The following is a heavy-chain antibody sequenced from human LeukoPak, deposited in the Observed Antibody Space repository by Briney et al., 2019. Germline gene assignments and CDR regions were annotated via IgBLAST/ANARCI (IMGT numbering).Heavy chain of an antibody. J-gene: IGHJ4*02. D-gene: IGHD1-26*01. CDR1: GYTFTSYG. Sequence: GASVKVSCKASGYTFTSYGISWVRQAPGQGLEWMGWISAYNGNANYAQKLQGRVTMTTDTSTSTAYMELRSLRSDDTAVYYCARVEWEWELLHSDYWGQGTLVTVFS. CDR3: ARVEWEWELLHSDY. V-gene: IGHV1-18*01. CDR2: ISAYNGNA.